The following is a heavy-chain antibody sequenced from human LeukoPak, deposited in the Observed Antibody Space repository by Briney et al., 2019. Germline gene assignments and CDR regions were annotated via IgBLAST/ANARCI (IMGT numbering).Heavy chain of an antibody. Sequence: SETLSLTCTVSGGSISSSSYYWGWIRQPPGKGLEWIGYIYNGGSSNYNPSLKSRLTISVDTSKNQFSLKLNSVTAADTAVYYCARVSWPGRGSRFDPWGQGALVTVSS. D-gene: IGHD2/OR15-2a*01. CDR1: GGSISSSSYY. J-gene: IGHJ5*02. V-gene: IGHV4-61*05. CDR3: ARVSWPGRGSRFDP. CDR2: IYNGGSS.